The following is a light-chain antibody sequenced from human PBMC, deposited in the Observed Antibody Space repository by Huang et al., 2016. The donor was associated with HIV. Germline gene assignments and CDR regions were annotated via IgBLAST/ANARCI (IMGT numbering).Light chain of an antibody. CDR2: DAS. J-gene: IGKJ2*01. CDR1: QSVENS. Sequence: EIVLTQSPATLSLSPGDRATLSCRASQSVENSLAWYQQKPGQPPRLLMYDASIRATGIPARFSGSVAGTDFTLTISSLEPDDFAVYYCQQRSKWPPVYTFGQGTKLEIK. CDR3: QQRSKWPPVYT. V-gene: IGKV3-11*01.